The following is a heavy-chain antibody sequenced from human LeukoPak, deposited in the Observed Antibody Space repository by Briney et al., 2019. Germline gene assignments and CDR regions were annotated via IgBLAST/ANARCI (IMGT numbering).Heavy chain of an antibody. CDR2: ISSSSSHI. CDR3: ARVSPKFGELSTGGY. V-gene: IGHV3-21*01. CDR1: GFTFSSYS. D-gene: IGHD3-10*01. J-gene: IGHJ4*02. Sequence: GGSLRLSCAASGFTFSSYSMNWVRQAPGKGLEWVSSISSSSSHIYYADSVKGRFTISRDNAKNSLYLQMNSLRAEDTAVYYCARVSPKFGELSTGGYWGQGTLVTVSS.